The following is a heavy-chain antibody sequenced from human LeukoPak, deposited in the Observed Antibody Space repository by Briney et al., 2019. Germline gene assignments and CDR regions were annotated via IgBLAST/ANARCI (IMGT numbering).Heavy chain of an antibody. CDR2: ISSTSSYI. CDR3: ARALWSGPVYYGMDV. Sequence: GGSLRLSCAASGFTFSSYSMNWVRQAPGKGLEWVSSISSTSSYIYYADSMKGRFTISRDNAKNSLYVQMNSLRAEDTAVYYCARALWSGPVYYGMDVWGQGTTVTVSS. CDR1: GFTFSSYS. D-gene: IGHD3-10*01. J-gene: IGHJ6*02. V-gene: IGHV3-21*01.